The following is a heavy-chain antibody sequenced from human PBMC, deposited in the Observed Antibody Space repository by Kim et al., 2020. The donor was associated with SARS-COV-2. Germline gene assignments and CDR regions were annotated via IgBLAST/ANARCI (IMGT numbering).Heavy chain of an antibody. D-gene: IGHD3-22*01. Sequence: ASVKVSCKASGYTFTSYAMNWVRQAPGQGLEWMGWINTNTGNPTYAQGFTGRFVFSLDTSVSTAYLQISSLKAEDTAVYYCAREHEEAEEYYDSSGYYLRRSHYFDYWGQGTLVTVSS. CDR1: GYTFTSYA. CDR2: INTNTGNP. CDR3: AREHEEAEEYYDSSGYYLRRSHYFDY. V-gene: IGHV7-4-1*02. J-gene: IGHJ4*02.